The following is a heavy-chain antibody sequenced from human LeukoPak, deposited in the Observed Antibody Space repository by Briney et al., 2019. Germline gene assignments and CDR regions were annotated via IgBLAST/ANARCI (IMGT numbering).Heavy chain of an antibody. V-gene: IGHV3-23*01. D-gene: IGHD6-13*01. CDR2: ISGSGGGT. CDR1: GFTFSSYA. J-gene: IGHJ4*02. CDR3: ATGVRSSSWYGFDY. Sequence: GGSLRLSCAVSGFTFSSYAMSWVRQAPGKGLEWVSAISGSGGGTFYADSVRGRFTISRDNSKNTVYLQMNSLRAEDTAVYYCATGVRSSSWYGFDYWGQGALVTVSS.